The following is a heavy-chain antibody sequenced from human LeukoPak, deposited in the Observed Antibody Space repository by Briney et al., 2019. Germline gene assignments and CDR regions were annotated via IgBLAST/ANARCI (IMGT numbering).Heavy chain of an antibody. Sequence: PSETLSLTCGVYGGSFRDYYWRWIRQPPGKGLEWIGEINHSGSTNYNPSLKSRVTISVDTSMNQFSLKLSSVTAADTAVYYCARGWINYDSYYYYMDVWGKGTTVTVSS. D-gene: IGHD3-22*01. CDR2: INHSGST. V-gene: IGHV4-34*01. CDR1: GGSFRDYY. J-gene: IGHJ6*03. CDR3: ARGWINYDSYYYYMDV.